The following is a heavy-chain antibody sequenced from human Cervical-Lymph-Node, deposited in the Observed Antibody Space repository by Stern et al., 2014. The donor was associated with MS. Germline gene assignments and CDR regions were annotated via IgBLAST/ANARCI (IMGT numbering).Heavy chain of an antibody. D-gene: IGHD2-2*01. CDR3: ARDPYYCSGTSCYRGYGLDV. V-gene: IGHV3-21*01. CDR2: ISSSSSSI. J-gene: IGHJ6*02. Sequence: EVQLVESGGGLVKPGGSLRLSCAASGFTFSSYSMNWVRQAPGKGLEWVSSISSSSSSIYYADSVKGRFTISRDNAKNSLYLQMNSLRAEDTAVYYCARDPYYCSGTSCYRGYGLDVWGQGTTVTVSS. CDR1: GFTFSSYS.